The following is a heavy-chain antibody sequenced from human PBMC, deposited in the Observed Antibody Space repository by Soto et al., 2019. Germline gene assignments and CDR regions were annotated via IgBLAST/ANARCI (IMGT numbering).Heavy chain of an antibody. D-gene: IGHD6-6*01. CDR3: ASAALPNRFHP. CDR1: GGSISSGDYY. Sequence: QVQLQESGPGLVKPSQTLSLTCTVSGGSISSGDYYWSWIRQPPGKGLEWIGYIYYSGSTYYNPSLKSRVTLSVDKSKNQFSLKLSAVTAAETALYYCASAALPNRFHPSGQGRLVTDSS. V-gene: IGHV4-30-4*01. CDR2: IYYSGST. J-gene: IGHJ5*02.